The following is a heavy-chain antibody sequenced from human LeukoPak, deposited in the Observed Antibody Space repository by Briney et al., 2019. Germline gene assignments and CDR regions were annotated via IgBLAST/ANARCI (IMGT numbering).Heavy chain of an antibody. CDR2: IYTSGST. CDR1: GGSISSGSYY. V-gene: IGHV4-61*09. Sequence: PSQTLSLTCTVSGGSISSGSYYWSWIRQPAWKGLEWIGHIYTSGSTNYNPSLKSRVTISVDTSKNQFSLKLSSVTAADTAVYYCASNRAYRSSTSCYYDDYWGQGTLVTVFS. D-gene: IGHD2-2*01. CDR3: ASNRAYRSSTSCYYDDY. J-gene: IGHJ4*02.